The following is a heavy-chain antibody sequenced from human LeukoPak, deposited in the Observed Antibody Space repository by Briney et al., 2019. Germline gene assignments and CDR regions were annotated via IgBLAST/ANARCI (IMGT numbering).Heavy chain of an antibody. Sequence: GGSLRLSCVASGFSFSGSGIHWVRQASGKGLEWVGRIRSRAQSYATAYAASVKERFTISRDDSKNTAYLQMNSLKTEDTAVYYCITPDKPLGFCSGGSCSLGCSWGKGTTVTISA. CDR3: ITPDKPLGFCSGGSCSLGCS. J-gene: IGHJ6*04. D-gene: IGHD2-15*01. CDR1: GFSFSGSG. V-gene: IGHV3-73*01. CDR2: IRSRAQSYAT.